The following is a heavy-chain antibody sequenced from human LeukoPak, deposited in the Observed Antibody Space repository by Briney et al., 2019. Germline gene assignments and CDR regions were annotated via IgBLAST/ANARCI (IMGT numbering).Heavy chain of an antibody. CDR3: ARAYYYDSSGYSN. D-gene: IGHD3-22*01. CDR2: IYYSGST. J-gene: IGHJ4*02. Sequence: PSETLSLTCTVSGGSISSGDYYWSWIRQPPGKGLEWIGYIYYSGSTNYNPSLKSRVTISVDTSKNQFSLKLSSVTAADTAVYYCARAYYYDSSGYSNWGQGTLVTVSS. CDR1: GGSISSGDYY. V-gene: IGHV4-30-4*01.